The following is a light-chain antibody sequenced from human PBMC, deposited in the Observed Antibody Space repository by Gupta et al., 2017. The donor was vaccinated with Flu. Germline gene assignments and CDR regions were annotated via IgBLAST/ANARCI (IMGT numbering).Light chain of an antibody. CDR3: ASWDDSLRVRV. CDR2: RDN. V-gene: IGLV1-47*01. J-gene: IGLJ3*02. CDR1: SSNIGRDY. Sequence: QSVLTQTPFASGTPAQSVTIPCSGSSSNIGRDYVSWYQQFPRKAPKVLIYRDNQRPSGVPDRFSGSKSGTSASLAISGLRSEDEADYYCASWDDSLRVRVFGGGTKLTVL.